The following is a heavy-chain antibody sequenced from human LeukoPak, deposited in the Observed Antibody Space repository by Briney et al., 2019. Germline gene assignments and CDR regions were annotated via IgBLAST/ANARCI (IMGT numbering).Heavy chain of an antibody. J-gene: IGHJ5*02. CDR2: ISSTSSYI. CDR3: ARVEAVAGNWGVLDP. Sequence: GGSLRLSCAASGFTLSSYSMNWVRQAPGKGLEWVSSISSTSSYIYYADSVKGRFTISRDNAKDSLFLQLNILRAEDTAMYYCARVEAVAGNWGVLDPWGQGTLVTVSS. CDR1: GFTLSSYS. V-gene: IGHV3-21*01. D-gene: IGHD6-19*01.